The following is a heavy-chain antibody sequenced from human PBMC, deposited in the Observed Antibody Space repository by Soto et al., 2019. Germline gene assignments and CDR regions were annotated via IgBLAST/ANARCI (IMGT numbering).Heavy chain of an antibody. Sequence: SETLSLTCTVSGGSISSYYWSWIRQPPGKGLEWIGYIYYSGSTNYNPPLKSRVTISVDTSKNQFSLKLSSVTAADTAVYYCAREIQGIAAAKGNWFDPWGQGTLVTVSS. CDR2: IYYSGST. D-gene: IGHD6-13*01. J-gene: IGHJ5*02. CDR3: AREIQGIAAAKGNWFDP. V-gene: IGHV4-59*01. CDR1: GGSISSYY.